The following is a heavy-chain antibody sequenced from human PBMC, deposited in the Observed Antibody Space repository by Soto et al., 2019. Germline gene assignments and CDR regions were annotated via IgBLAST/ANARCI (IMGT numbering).Heavy chain of an antibody. J-gene: IGHJ4*02. CDR2: INHSGFT. Sequence: SETLSLTCDVSGGSFTGYYWSWIRQPPGKVLEWIGEINHSGFTNYNPSLTGRVTISLDTSKSQFSLKLSSLTAADTAFYFCARGHGRFAHWGQGTLVTASS. CDR3: ARGHGRFAH. CDR1: GGSFTGYY. V-gene: IGHV4-34*01.